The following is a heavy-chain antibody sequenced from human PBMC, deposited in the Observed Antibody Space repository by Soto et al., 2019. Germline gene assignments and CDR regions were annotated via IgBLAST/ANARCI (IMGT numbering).Heavy chain of an antibody. CDR1: GFTFSTYT. J-gene: IGHJ4*02. CDR2: INGRGNYI. Sequence: GGSLRLSCASSGFTFSTYTMNWVRQTPGKGLEWVSSINGRGNYIYYAESVKGRFTISRDNAKNSLYLQMDRLRAEDTALYYCVREDGKVGTNSAFDYWGLGALVTVSS. CDR3: VREDGKVGTNSAFDY. D-gene: IGHD1-26*01. V-gene: IGHV3-21*01.